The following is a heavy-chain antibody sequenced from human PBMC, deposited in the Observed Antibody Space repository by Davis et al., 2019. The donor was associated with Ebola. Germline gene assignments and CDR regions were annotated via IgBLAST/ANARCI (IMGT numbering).Heavy chain of an antibody. V-gene: IGHV3-23*01. Sequence: GESLKISCAASGFTFSSYAMSWVRQAPGKGLEWVSAISGSGGSTYYADSVKGRFTISRDNSKNTLYLQMNSLRAEDTAVYYCAKDSGYDHGGVYWGQGTLVTVSS. D-gene: IGHD5-12*01. CDR2: ISGSGGST. CDR1: GFTFSSYA. J-gene: IGHJ4*02. CDR3: AKDSGYDHGGVY.